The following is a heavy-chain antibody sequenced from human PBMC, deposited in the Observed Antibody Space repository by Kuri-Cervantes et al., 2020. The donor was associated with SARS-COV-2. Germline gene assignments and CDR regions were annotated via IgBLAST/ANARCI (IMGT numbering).Heavy chain of an antibody. CDR3: ARGSLRFLEWLSHPEENFDY. J-gene: IGHJ4*02. CDR1: GFTFSSYW. Sequence: LSLTCAASGFTFSSYWMSWVRQAPGEGLEWVANIKQDGSEKYYVDSVKGRFAISRDNAKNSLYLQMNSLRAEDTAVYYCARGSLRFLEWLSHPEENFDYWGQGTLVTVSS. CDR2: IKQDGSEK. D-gene: IGHD3-3*01. V-gene: IGHV3-7*01.